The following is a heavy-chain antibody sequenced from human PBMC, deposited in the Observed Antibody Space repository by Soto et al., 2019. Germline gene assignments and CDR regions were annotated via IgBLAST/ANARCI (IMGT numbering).Heavy chain of an antibody. J-gene: IGHJ4*02. CDR3: VKDKGAAAGFDY. CDR1: GFTFSNNG. CDR2: ISYEGSEK. V-gene: IGHV3-30*18. D-gene: IGHD6-13*01. Sequence: DLEESGGGVVQPGRSLRLSCAASGFTFSNNGMHWVRQAPGKGLEGMGVISYEGSEKYYAGSVKGRFTISRDNSKNTLYLQMDTLRAEDTAIYYCVKDKGAAAGFDYWGQGILVTVSS.